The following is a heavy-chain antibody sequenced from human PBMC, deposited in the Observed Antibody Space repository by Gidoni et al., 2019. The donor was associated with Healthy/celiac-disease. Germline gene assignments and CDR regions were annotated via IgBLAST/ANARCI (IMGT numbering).Heavy chain of an antibody. Sequence: SSYGMHWVRQAPGKGLEWVAVISYDGSNKYYADSVKGRFTISRDNSKNTLYLQMNSLRAEDTAVYYCAKPPQGDFWSGYLDYYYSMDVWGQGTTVTVSS. V-gene: IGHV3-30*18. CDR3: AKPPQGDFWSGYLDYYYSMDV. J-gene: IGHJ6*02. CDR2: ISYDGSNK. CDR1: SSYG. D-gene: IGHD3-3*01.